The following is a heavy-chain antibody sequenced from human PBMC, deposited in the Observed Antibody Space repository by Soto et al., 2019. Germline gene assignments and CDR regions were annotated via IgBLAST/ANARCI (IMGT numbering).Heavy chain of an antibody. CDR3: ARHADAFDI. Sequence: PSETLSLTCTVSGGSISSHYWSWIRQPPGKGLEWIGYIYYSGSTNYNPSLKSRVTISVDTSKNQFSLKLSSVTAADTAVYYCARHADAFDIWGQGTMVTVSS. CDR2: IYYSGST. J-gene: IGHJ3*02. CDR1: GGSISSHY. V-gene: IGHV4-59*08.